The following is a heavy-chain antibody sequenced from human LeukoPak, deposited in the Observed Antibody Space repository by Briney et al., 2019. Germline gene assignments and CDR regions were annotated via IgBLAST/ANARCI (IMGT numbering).Heavy chain of an antibody. CDR2: IYYRGST. CDR1: GGSISSYY. CDR3: ARAYGMDV. J-gene: IGHJ6*02. V-gene: IGHV4-59*01. Sequence: PSETLSLTCTVSGGSISSYYWSWIRQPPGKGVEWIGYIYYRGSTNYNPSLKSRVTISVDTSKNQFSLKLSSVTAADTAVYYCARAYGMDVWGQGTTVTVSS.